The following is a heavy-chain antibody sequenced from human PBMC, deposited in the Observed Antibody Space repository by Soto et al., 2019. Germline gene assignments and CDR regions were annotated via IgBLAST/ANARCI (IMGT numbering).Heavy chain of an antibody. J-gene: IGHJ6*02. Sequence: SVKVSCKASGGTFSSYAISWVRQAPGQGLEWMGGVIPIFGTANYAQKFQGRVTITADKSTSTAYMELSSLRSEDTAVYYCARGGADYGGNSGYYYYGMDVWGQGTTVTVSS. CDR3: ARGGADYGGNSGYYYYGMDV. CDR1: GGTFSSYA. D-gene: IGHD4-17*01. V-gene: IGHV1-69*06. CDR2: VIPIFGTA.